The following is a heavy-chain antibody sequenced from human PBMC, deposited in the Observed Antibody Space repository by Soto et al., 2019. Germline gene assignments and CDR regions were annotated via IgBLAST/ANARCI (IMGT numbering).Heavy chain of an antibody. CDR1: GFTFSSYS. D-gene: IGHD2-2*01. J-gene: IGHJ4*02. CDR3: GTWRGSSWFDY. Sequence: PWESLKISCKASGFTFSSYSLGWVRHMPGKGLQWVGNMFSSDSSAKYSPSFVGQVTISVDRSINTAYLQWSSLKASDTAIYYCGTWRGSSWFDYWGPGTLVTVSS. V-gene: IGHV5-51*01. CDR2: MFSSDSSA.